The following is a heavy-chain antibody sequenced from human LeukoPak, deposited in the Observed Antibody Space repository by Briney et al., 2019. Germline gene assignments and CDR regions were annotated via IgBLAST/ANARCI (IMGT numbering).Heavy chain of an antibody. CDR3: VKDPFSGYESGTFWFDP. CDR2: ISWTGGDR. D-gene: IGHD5-12*01. V-gene: IGHV3-9*01. Sequence: QGGGSLRLSCGGFGFTFDDYAMHWVRQVPGKGLEWVSGISWTGGDRRYADSVKGRFTISRDNAKKSLYLEMNDLRPEDTALYFCVKDPFSGYESGTFWFDPWGQGARVIVSS. J-gene: IGHJ5*02. CDR1: GFTFDDYA.